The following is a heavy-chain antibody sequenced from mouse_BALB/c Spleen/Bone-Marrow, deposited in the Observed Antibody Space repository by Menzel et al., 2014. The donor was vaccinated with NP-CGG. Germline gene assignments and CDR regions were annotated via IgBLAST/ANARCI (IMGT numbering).Heavy chain of an antibody. J-gene: IGHJ2*01. Sequence: QVHVKQSGAELMKPGASVKISCKATGYTFSNYWIDWVKQRPGHGLEWIGEILPGSGTANYNEKFKGKATFTADTSSNTAYMQLSSLTSEDSALYYCARASVVPYYLDFWGQGTTLTVSS. CDR2: ILPGSGTA. CDR1: GYTFSNYW. CDR3: ARASVVPYYLDF. V-gene: IGHV1-9*01. D-gene: IGHD1-1*01.